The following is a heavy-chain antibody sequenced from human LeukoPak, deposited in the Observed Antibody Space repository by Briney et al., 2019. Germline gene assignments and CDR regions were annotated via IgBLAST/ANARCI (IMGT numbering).Heavy chain of an antibody. CDR3: ARDPGRYFDWGDWFDP. CDR1: GFTFSDYY. Sequence: PGGSLRLSCAASGFTFSDYYMSWIRQAPGKGLEWVSYISSSGSTIYYADSVKGRLTISRDNAKNSLYLQMNSLRAEDTAVYYCARDPGRYFDWGDWFDPWGQGTLVTVSS. D-gene: IGHD3-9*01. CDR2: ISSSGSTI. J-gene: IGHJ5*02. V-gene: IGHV3-11*01.